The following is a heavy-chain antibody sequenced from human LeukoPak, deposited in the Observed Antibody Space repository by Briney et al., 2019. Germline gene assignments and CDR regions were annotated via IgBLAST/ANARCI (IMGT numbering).Heavy chain of an antibody. CDR1: GGSISSGSYC. CDR3: ARAGDYYDSSGYYQHAFDI. D-gene: IGHD3-22*01. Sequence: PSETLSLTCTVSGGSISSGSYCWSWIRQPAGKGLEWIGHIYSSGSTNYNPSLKSRVTISVDTSKNQFSLKLSSVTAADTAVYYCARAGDYYDSSGYYQHAFDIWGQGTMVTVSS. V-gene: IGHV4-61*09. CDR2: IYSSGST. J-gene: IGHJ3*02.